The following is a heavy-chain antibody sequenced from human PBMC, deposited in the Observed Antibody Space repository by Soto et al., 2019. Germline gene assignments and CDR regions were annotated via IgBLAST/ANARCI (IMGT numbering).Heavy chain of an antibody. J-gene: IGHJ5*02. V-gene: IGHV4-31*03. CDR3: ARDIAAAGTLGSYNWFDP. CDR1: GGSISSGGYY. CDR2: IYYSGST. D-gene: IGHD6-13*01. Sequence: PSETLSLTCTVSGGSISSGGYYWSWIRQHPGEGLEWIGYIYYSGSTYYNPSLKSRVTISVDTSKNQFSLKLSSVTAANTAVYYCARDIAAAGTLGSYNWFDPWGQGTLVTVSS.